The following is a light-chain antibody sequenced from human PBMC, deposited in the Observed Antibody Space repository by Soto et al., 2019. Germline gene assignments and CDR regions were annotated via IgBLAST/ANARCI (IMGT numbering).Light chain of an antibody. CDR2: DVS. CDR1: SSDVGGYNY. V-gene: IGLV2-14*01. J-gene: IGLJ3*02. Sequence: QSVLTQPASVSGCPGQSITISCTGTSSDVGGYNYVSWYQQHPCKAPKLMIYDVSNRPSGVSNRFSGSKSGNTASLTISGLQAEDEADYYCSSYTSSSTPWVFGGGTKVTVL. CDR3: SSYTSSSTPWV.